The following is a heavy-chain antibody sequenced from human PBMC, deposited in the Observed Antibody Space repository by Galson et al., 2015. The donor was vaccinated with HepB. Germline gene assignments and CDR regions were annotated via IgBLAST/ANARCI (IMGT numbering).Heavy chain of an antibody. D-gene: IGHD3-22*01. CDR1: GFTFSSYG. V-gene: IGHV3-30*02. CDR2: IRYDGSNK. J-gene: IGHJ4*02. Sequence: SLRLSCATSGFTFSSYGMHWVRQAPGKGLEWVAFIRYDGSNKYYADSVKGRFTISRDNSKNTLYLQMNSLRAEDTAVYYCAKDYYYDSSFPFDYWGQGTLVTVSS. CDR3: AKDYYYDSSFPFDY.